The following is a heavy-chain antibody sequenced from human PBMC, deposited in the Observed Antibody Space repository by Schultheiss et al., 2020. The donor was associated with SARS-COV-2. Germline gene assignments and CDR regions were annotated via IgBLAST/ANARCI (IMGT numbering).Heavy chain of an antibody. CDR2: IYTSGST. J-gene: IGHJ3*02. Sequence: SETLSLTCTVSGGSISSSSYYWSWIRQPAGKGLEWIGRIYTSGSTNYNPSLKSRVTISVDTSKNQFSLKLSSVTAADTAVYYCARVPITMVRGVITDAFDIWGQGTMVTVSS. CDR3: ARVPITMVRGVITDAFDI. CDR1: GGSISSSSYY. V-gene: IGHV4-61*02. D-gene: IGHD3-10*01.